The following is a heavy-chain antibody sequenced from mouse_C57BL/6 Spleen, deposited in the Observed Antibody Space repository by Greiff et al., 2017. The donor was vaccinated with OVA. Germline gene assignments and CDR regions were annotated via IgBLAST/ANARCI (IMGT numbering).Heavy chain of an antibody. CDR3: ARSGDDYDEGAWFAY. Sequence: VQLQQPGAELVRPGSSVKLSCKASGYTFTSYWMDWVKQRPGQGLEWIGNIYPSDSETHYNQKFKDKATLTVDKSSSTAYMQLSSLTSEDSAVYYCARSGDDYDEGAWFAYWGQGTLVTVSA. D-gene: IGHD2-4*01. J-gene: IGHJ3*01. CDR2: IYPSDSET. V-gene: IGHV1-61*01. CDR1: GYTFTSYW.